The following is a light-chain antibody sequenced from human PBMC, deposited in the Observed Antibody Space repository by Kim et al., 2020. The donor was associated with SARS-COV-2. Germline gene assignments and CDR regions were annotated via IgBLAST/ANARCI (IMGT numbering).Light chain of an antibody. CDR1: SSDVVSYNL. CDR2: EVS. J-gene: IGLJ1*01. Sequence: PGQSITISCTGTSSDVVSYNLVSWYQQHPGKAPKLMIYEVSKRPSGVSNRFSGSKSGNTASLTISGLQAEDEADYYCCSYAGSPYVFGTGTKVTVL. CDR3: CSYAGSPYV. V-gene: IGLV2-23*02.